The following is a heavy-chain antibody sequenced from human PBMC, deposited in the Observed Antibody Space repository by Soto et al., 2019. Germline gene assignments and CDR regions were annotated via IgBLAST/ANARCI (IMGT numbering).Heavy chain of an antibody. D-gene: IGHD5-18*01. CDR3: AKAKFGYSYGFDWFDP. Sequence: EVQLLESGGGLVQPGGSLRLSCAASGFTFSSYAMSWVRQAPGKGLEWVSAISGSGGSTYYADSVKGRFTISRDNSKNTLDLQMNSLRAEDTAVYYCAKAKFGYSYGFDWFDPWGQGTLVTVSS. CDR2: ISGSGGST. CDR1: GFTFSSYA. J-gene: IGHJ5*02. V-gene: IGHV3-23*01.